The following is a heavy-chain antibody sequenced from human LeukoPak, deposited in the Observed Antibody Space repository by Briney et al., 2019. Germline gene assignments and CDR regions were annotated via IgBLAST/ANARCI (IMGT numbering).Heavy chain of an antibody. CDR3: TRGNILTGKYMVY. CDR2: IYSGGST. CDR1: GFSVSNNY. V-gene: IGHV3-53*01. D-gene: IGHD3-9*01. Sequence: GSLRLSCAASGFSVSNNYMNWVRQAPGKGLEWVSVIYSGGSTYYADSVKGRFTIFRDNAKNTLFLQMNNLRAEDTAIYYCTRGNILTGKYMVYWGQGTLVTVSS. J-gene: IGHJ4*02.